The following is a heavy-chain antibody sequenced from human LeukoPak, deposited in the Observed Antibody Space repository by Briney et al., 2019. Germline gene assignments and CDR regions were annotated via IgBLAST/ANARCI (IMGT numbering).Heavy chain of an antibody. CDR1: GFTFDDYA. CDR3: ARSGSYYGGFDY. D-gene: IGHD1-26*01. J-gene: IGHJ4*02. CDR2: IYSGGST. V-gene: IGHV3-53*01. Sequence: PGGSLRLSCAASGFTFDDYAMHWVRQAPGKGLEWVSVIYSGGSTYYADSVKGRFTISRDNSKNTLYLQMNSLRAEDTAVYYCARSGSYYGGFDYWGQGTLVTVSS.